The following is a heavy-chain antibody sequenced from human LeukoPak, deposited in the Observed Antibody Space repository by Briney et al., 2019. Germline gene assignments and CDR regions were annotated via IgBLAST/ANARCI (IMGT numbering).Heavy chain of an antibody. CDR3: ARVGAYPYYDFWSGYYTIDY. J-gene: IGHJ4*02. Sequence: SETLSLTCTVSGGSISSGGYYWNWIRQHPGEGLEWIGYIYYSGSTYYNPSLKSRVTISVDTSKNQFSLKLSSVTAADTAVYYCARVGAYPYYDFWSGYYTIDYWGQGTLVTVSS. V-gene: IGHV4-31*03. CDR2: IYYSGST. D-gene: IGHD3-3*01. CDR1: GGSISSGGYY.